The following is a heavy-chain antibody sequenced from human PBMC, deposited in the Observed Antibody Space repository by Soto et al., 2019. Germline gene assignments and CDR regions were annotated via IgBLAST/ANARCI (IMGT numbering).Heavy chain of an antibody. CDR1: GFSLSNARMG. CDR3: ARTVARMDLDY. V-gene: IGHV2-26*01. D-gene: IGHD2-21*01. Sequence: QVTLKESGPVLVKPTETLTLTCTVSGFSLSNARMGVSWIRQPPGKALEWLAHIFSNDETAYSTSSKTRLTISKDTSKSQVVLTMANMDPVDTATYYCARTVARMDLDYWGQGTLVTVSS. CDR2: IFSNDET. J-gene: IGHJ4*02.